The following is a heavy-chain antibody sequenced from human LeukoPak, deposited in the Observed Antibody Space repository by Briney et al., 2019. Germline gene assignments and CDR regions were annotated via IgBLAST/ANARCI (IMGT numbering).Heavy chain of an antibody. Sequence: PGRSLRLSCAVSGFTFSSFAMTWVRQAPGKGLEWVSSISSRHLTTYYTDSVKGRFTISGDNSKNTLYLQMNSLRAEDTAVYYCTKDPNGDYVGAFDPWGQGTLVTVSS. D-gene: IGHD4-17*01. CDR2: ISSRHLTT. J-gene: IGHJ5*02. V-gene: IGHV3-23*01. CDR1: GFTFSSFA. CDR3: TKDPNGDYVGAFDP.